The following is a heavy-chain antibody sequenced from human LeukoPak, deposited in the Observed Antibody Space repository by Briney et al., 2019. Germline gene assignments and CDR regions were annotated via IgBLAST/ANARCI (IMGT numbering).Heavy chain of an antibody. V-gene: IGHV3-21*01. CDR2: ISSSSSYI. CDR1: GFTFSSYS. J-gene: IGHJ6*03. Sequence: TGGSLRLSCAASGFTFSSYSMNWVRQAPGKGLEWVSSISSSSSYIYYADSVKGRFTISRDNAKNSLYLQMNSLRAEDTAVYFCAKGSGWEASYFYYYMDVWGKGTTVTISS. CDR3: AKGSGWEASYFYYYMDV. D-gene: IGHD1-26*01.